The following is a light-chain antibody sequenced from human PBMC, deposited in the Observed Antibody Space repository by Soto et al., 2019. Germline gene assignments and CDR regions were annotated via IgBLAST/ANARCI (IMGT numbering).Light chain of an antibody. V-gene: IGKV1-5*01. Sequence: DIQMTQSPSTLSGSVGDRVTITCRASQTISSWLAWYQQKPGKVPKRLIYETSRLQGGVPSRFSGAGSGTDFTLTISGLQPEDFATYYCLQHSDYPFTFGQGTKLDI. CDR3: LQHSDYPFT. CDR2: ETS. J-gene: IGKJ2*01. CDR1: QTISSW.